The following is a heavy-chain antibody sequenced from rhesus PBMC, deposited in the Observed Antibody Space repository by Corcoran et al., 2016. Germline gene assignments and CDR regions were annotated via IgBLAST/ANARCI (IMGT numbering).Heavy chain of an antibody. V-gene: IGHV4-65*01. Sequence: QVQLQESGPGLVKPSATLSRTCAVSGGSVSGRNWWSWIRPPPGKGRELIGYISGSSGSTDYNPSLKSGVTISTDTSNNEFALKLSSVTAAHTAVYYCASLKTDASDFWGHGLRVTV. CDR2: ISGSSGST. J-gene: IGHJ3*01. CDR1: GGSVSGRNW. CDR3: ASLKTDASDF.